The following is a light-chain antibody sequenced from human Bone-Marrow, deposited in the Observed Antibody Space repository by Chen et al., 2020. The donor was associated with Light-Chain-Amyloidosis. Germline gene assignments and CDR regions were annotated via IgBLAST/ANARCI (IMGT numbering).Light chain of an antibody. CDR2: WAS. V-gene: IGKV4-1*01. J-gene: IGKJ2*01. Sequence: DIVMTQSPDSLAVSLCDRATINCKSSRSVLSSSNNKLCLAWYPQKPGQPPQLLIYWASTRESGVPDRFSGSGSGTDFTLTISGLQAEDVAVYYCQQYYSSPYTFGQGTKLEIK. CDR3: QQYYSSPYT. CDR1: RSVLSSSNNKLC.